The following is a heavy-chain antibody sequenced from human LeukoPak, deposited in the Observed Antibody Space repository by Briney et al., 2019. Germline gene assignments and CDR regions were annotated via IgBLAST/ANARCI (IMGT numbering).Heavy chain of an antibody. J-gene: IGHJ4*02. CDR1: GFTFSSYA. Sequence: GGSLRLSCAASGFTFSSYALHWVRQAPGKGLEWVSFIRSDGSNKSYADSVKGRFTISRDNSKNALYLQMNSLRAEDTAVYYCAKDPSMVRGDYFDYWGQGTLVTVSS. CDR3: AKDPSMVRGDYFDY. D-gene: IGHD3-10*01. V-gene: IGHV3-30*02. CDR2: IRSDGSNK.